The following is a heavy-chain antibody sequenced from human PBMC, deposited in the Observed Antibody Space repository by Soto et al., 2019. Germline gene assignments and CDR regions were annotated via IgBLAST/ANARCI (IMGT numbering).Heavy chain of an antibody. Sequence: QVQLVQSGAEVKKPGASVKVSCKASGYTFTSYDINWVRQATGQGLEWMGWMNPNSGNTGYAQKFQGRVTMTRNTSISTAYMELSSLRSEDTAVYYCARGPIAQLVRGWYFDLWGRGTLVTVSS. CDR2: MNPNSGNT. J-gene: IGHJ2*01. D-gene: IGHD6-13*01. V-gene: IGHV1-8*01. CDR1: GYTFTSYD. CDR3: ARGPIAQLVRGWYFDL.